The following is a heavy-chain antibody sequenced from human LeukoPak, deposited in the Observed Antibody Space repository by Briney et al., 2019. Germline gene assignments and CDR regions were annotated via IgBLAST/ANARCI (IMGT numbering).Heavy chain of an antibody. CDR3: AREFSGGSLTDDLDP. CDR2: INNDGSST. J-gene: IGHJ5*02. Sequence: GGSLRLSCAASGFTFSSYWMHWVRQAPGKGLVWVSRINNDGSSTSYADSVKGRFTISRDNAKNTLYLQMNSLRAEDTAVYYCAREFSGGSLTDDLDPWGQGTLVTVSS. V-gene: IGHV3-74*01. CDR1: GFTFSSYW. D-gene: IGHD2-15*01.